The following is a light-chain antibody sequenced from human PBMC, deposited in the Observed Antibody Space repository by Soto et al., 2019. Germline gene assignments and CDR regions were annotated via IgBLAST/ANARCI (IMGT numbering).Light chain of an antibody. CDR1: QSVSSSY. V-gene: IGKV3-20*01. J-gene: IGKJ1*01. Sequence: EIVLTQSPGTLSLSPGERATLSCRASQSVSSSYLAWYQQKPGQAPRLLIYGASSRATGIPDRFSGRGSGTDFTLTISRLEPEDLAVYYCQQYGSSPPWTFGQGTKVEIK. CDR3: QQYGSSPPWT. CDR2: GAS.